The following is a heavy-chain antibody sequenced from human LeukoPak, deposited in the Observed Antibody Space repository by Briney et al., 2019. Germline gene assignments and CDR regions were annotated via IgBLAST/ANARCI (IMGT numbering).Heavy chain of an antibody. V-gene: IGHV3-48*01. D-gene: IGHD2-2*01. J-gene: IGHJ4*02. CDR3: ARDARGVVVPAATYDY. CDR1: GFTFSSYS. CDR2: ISSSSSTI. Sequence: TGGSLRLSCAASGFTFSSYSMNWVRQAPGKGLEWVSYISSSSSTIYYADSVKGRFTISRDNAKNSLYLQMNSLRAEDTAVYYCARDARGVVVPAATYDYWGQGTLVTVSS.